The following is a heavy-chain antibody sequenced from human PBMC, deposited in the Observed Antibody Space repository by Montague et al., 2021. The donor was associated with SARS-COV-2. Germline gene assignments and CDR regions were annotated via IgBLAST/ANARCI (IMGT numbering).Heavy chain of an antibody. CDR1: GASVASDNFC. CDR3: ARSRANVPSRPGFDY. J-gene: IGHJ4*02. V-gene: IGHV4-61*01. CDR2: IYYTGHT. D-gene: IGHD6-6*01. Sequence: SETLSLTCTVSGASVASDNFCWSWLPPPPGKGLVGFGYIYYTGHTNYYPSLRVRVTMPVAPSKNPLSLTLTSVTAADTSVYYCARSRANVPSRPGFDYWGQGALVTVSS.